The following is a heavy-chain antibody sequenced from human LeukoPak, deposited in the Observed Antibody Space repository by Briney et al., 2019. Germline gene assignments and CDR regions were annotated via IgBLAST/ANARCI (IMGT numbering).Heavy chain of an antibody. J-gene: IGHJ6*03. CDR2: ISSSIPFR. V-gene: IGHV3-21*04. CDR3: AGSLLGHYYYYMDV. Sequence: GGSLRLSCAASGFTFNDYSVNWVRQAPGKGLEWVSSISSSIPFRYYADSVKGRFTISRDNAKNSLYLQMNSLRAEDTALYYCAGSLLGHYYYYMDVWGKGTTVTVSS. CDR1: GFTFNDYS.